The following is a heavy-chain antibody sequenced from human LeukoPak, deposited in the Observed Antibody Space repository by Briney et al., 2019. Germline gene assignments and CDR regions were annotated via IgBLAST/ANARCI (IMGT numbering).Heavy chain of an antibody. CDR2: IYYSGST. CDR3: ARAAAAAGTVYYYYMDV. V-gene: IGHV4-39*07. D-gene: IGHD6-13*01. Sequence: SETLSLTCTVSGGSISSSSYYWGWIRQPPGKGLEWIGSIYYSGSTYYNPSLKSRVTISVDTSKNQFSLKLSSVTAADTAVYYCARAAAAAGTVYYYYMDVWGKGTTVTVSS. J-gene: IGHJ6*03. CDR1: GGSISSSSYY.